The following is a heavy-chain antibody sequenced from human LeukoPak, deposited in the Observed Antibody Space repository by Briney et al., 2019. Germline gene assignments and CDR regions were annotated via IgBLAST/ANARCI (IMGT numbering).Heavy chain of an antibody. J-gene: IGHJ4*02. V-gene: IGHV3-33*01. CDR3: ARGSNGGAPSPYYFDY. D-gene: IGHD3-16*01. CDR1: GFTFSSYG. CDR2: IWYDGSNK. Sequence: GGSLRLSCAASGFTFSSYGMHWVRQAPGKELEWVAVIWYDGSNKYYADSVKGRFTISRDNSKNTLYLQMNSLRAEDTAVYYCARGSNGGAPSPYYFDYWGQGTLVTVSS.